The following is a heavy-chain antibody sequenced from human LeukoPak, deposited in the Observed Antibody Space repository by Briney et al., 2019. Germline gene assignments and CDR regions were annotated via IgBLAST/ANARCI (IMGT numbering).Heavy chain of an antibody. CDR2: ISGSGGST. D-gene: IGHD2-15*01. V-gene: IGHV3-23*01. CDR3: AKVSGSGGTKYQPFDY. J-gene: IGHJ4*02. Sequence: PGRSLRLSCAASGFTFSSYAMHWVRQAPGKGLEWVSAISGSGGSTYYADSVKGRFTISRDNSKNTLYLQMNSLRAEDTAVYYCAKVSGSGGTKYQPFDYWGQGTPVTVSS. CDR1: GFTFSSYA.